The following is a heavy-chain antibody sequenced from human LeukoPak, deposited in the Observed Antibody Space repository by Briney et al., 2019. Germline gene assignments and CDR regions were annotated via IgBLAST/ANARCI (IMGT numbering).Heavy chain of an antibody. CDR3: ARDRDMAVTNGLYGMDV. Sequence: ASVNVSCKASGVPFSKFGLSWVRQAPGQGLEWLGGILPMFGAAKYAQNFQGRVTISAEKSTTTVYMEVRSLRSEDTAVYYCARDRDMAVTNGLYGMDVWGEGTTVIVTS. CDR2: ILPMFGAA. D-gene: IGHD4/OR15-4a*01. J-gene: IGHJ6*04. V-gene: IGHV1-69*06. CDR1: GVPFSKFG.